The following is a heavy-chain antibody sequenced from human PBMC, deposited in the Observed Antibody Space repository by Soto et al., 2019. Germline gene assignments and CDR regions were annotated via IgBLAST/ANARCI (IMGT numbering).Heavy chain of an antibody. D-gene: IGHD6-19*01. V-gene: IGHV4-39*01. J-gene: IGHJ4*02. CDR1: GGSISSSSYY. Sequence: TSEILSLTCTVSGGSISSSSYYWGWIRQPPGKGLEWIGSIYYSGSTYYNPSLKSRVTISVDTSKNQFSLKLSSVTAADTAVYYCARHYSSGWSFDYWGQGTLVTVSS. CDR2: IYYSGST. CDR3: ARHYSSGWSFDY.